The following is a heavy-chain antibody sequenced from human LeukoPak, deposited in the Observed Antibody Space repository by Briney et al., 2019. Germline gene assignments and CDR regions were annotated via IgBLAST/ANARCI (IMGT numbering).Heavy chain of an antibody. D-gene: IGHD2-2*01. V-gene: IGHV3-23*01. Sequence: GGSLRLSCAASRFTFSIYGMSWVRQAPGKGLEWVSAISGSGGSTYYADSVKGRFTISRDNSKNTLYLQMNSLRAEDTAVYYCAKLSGCSSTSCYSHDAFDIWGQGTMVTVSS. J-gene: IGHJ3*02. CDR3: AKLSGCSSTSCYSHDAFDI. CDR1: RFTFSIYG. CDR2: ISGSGGST.